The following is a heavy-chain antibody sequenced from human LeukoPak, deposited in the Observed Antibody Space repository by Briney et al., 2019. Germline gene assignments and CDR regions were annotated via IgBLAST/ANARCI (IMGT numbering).Heavy chain of an antibody. V-gene: IGHV4-39*01. D-gene: IGHD1-26*01. J-gene: IGHJ4*02. Sequence: PSETLSLTCAVSGGSISSSNWWSWIRQPPGKGLEWIGSIYYSGSTYYNPSLKSRVTISVDTSKNQFSLKLSSVTAADTAVYYCARLRELLLLVFDYWGQGTLVTVSS. CDR1: GGSISSSNW. CDR3: ARLRELLLLVFDY. CDR2: IYYSGST.